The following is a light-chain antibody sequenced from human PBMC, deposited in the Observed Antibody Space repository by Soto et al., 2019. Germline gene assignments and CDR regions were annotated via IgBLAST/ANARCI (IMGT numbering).Light chain of an antibody. CDR3: SSYTISSTWV. V-gene: IGLV2-14*01. CDR2: EVT. Sequence: QSALTQPASVSGSPGQSITISCTGTSNDVGIYNYVSWYQQHPGKAPKLIIYEVTNRPSGVSDRFSGSKSDNTASLTISGLQAEDEADYYCSSYTISSTWVFGGGTKVTAL. CDR1: SNDVGIYNY. J-gene: IGLJ3*02.